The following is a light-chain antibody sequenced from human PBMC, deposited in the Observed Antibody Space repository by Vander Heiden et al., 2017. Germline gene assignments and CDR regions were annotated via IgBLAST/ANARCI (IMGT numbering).Light chain of an antibody. CDR3: QQYGDSPPYN. CDR1: QTFAGRN. Sequence: EIVLTQSPGTLSLSPGERATLSCRASQTFAGRNLAWYQQKPAQAPRVVIYDPSTRVTGIPDRFSGSGFGTDFTLTISSREPDDFAVYYCQQYGDSPPYNFGQGTKVEIK. J-gene: IGKJ2*01. CDR2: DPS. V-gene: IGKV3-20*01.